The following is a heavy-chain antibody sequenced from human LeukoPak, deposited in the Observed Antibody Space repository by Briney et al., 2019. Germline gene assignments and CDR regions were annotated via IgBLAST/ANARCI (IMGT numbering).Heavy chain of an antibody. J-gene: IGHJ4*02. CDR1: GYTFTSYG. V-gene: IGHV1-18*04. CDR2: ISAYNGNT. CDR3: AREAEDIVVVPAAIHFDY. Sequence: GASVKVSCKASGYTFTSYGISWVRQAPGQGLEWMGWISAYNGNTNYAQKLQGRVTMTTDTSTSTAYMELRSLRSDDTAVYYCAREAEDIVVVPAAIHFDYWGQGTLVTVSS. D-gene: IGHD2-2*01.